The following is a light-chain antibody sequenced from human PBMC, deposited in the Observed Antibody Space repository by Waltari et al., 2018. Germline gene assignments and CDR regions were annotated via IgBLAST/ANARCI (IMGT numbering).Light chain of an antibody. CDR3: AAWDDSLSVSYV. Sequence: QSVLTQPPSVSGTPGQTVTISFFGPNSNIGRNSVFWYQQLPGTAPKLLIYRDDQRPSGVPDRFSGSKSGTSASLAIRGLRSEDEADYYCAAWDDSLSVSYVFGSGTKVTV. V-gene: IGLV1-47*01. CDR1: NSNIGRNS. J-gene: IGLJ1*01. CDR2: RDD.